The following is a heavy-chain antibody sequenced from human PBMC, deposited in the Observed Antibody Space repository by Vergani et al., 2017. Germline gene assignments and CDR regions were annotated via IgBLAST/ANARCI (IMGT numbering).Heavy chain of an antibody. CDR3: AKDSYLYYYYGMDV. V-gene: IGHV3-9*01. CDR2: ISWNSGSI. J-gene: IGHJ6*02. Sequence: VQLVESGGGLVQPGRSLRLSCAASGFTFDDYAMHWVRQAPGKGLEWVSGISWNSGSIGYADSVKGRFTISRDNAKNSLYLQMNSLRAEDTALYYCAKDSYLYYYYGMDVWGQGTTVTVSS. CDR1: GFTFDDYA.